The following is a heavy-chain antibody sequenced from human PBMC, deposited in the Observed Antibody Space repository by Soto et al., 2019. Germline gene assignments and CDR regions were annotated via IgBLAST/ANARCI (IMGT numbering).Heavy chain of an antibody. Sequence: PGGSLRLSCAASGFTFSSYAMSWVRQAPGKGLEWVSAISGSGGSTYYADSVKGRFTISRDNSKNTLYLQMNSLRAEDTAVYYCAAAYDFWSGKDAFDIWGQGTMVTVSS. CDR2: ISGSGGST. J-gene: IGHJ3*02. D-gene: IGHD3-3*01. CDR1: GFTFSSYA. CDR3: AAAYDFWSGKDAFDI. V-gene: IGHV3-23*01.